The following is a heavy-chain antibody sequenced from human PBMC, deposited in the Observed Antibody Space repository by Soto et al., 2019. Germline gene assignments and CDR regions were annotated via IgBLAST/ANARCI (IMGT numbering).Heavy chain of an antibody. CDR2: ISYDGSNK. CDR1: GFTFSGYG. J-gene: IGHJ6*02. D-gene: IGHD3-10*01. V-gene: IGHV3-30*18. Sequence: HPGGSLRLSCAASGFTFSGYGMHWVRQAPGKGLEWVAVISYDGSNKYYADSVKGRFTISRDNSKNTLYLQMNSLRAEDTAVYYCAKGFGDTLGYYYYGMDVWGQGTTVTVSS. CDR3: AKGFGDTLGYYYYGMDV.